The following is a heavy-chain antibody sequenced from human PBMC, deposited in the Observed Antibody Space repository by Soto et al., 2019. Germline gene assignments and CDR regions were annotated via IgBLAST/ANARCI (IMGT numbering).Heavy chain of an antibody. Sequence: GGSLRLSCAASGFTFDDYAMHWVRQAPGKGLEWVSGISWNSGSIGYADSVKGRFTISRDNAKNSLYLQMSSLRAEDTALYYCAKTTKKWLIPFYYYYGMDVWGQGTTVTVSS. CDR1: GFTFDDYA. CDR2: ISWNSGSI. D-gene: IGHD6-19*01. CDR3: AKTTKKWLIPFYYYYGMDV. V-gene: IGHV3-9*01. J-gene: IGHJ6*02.